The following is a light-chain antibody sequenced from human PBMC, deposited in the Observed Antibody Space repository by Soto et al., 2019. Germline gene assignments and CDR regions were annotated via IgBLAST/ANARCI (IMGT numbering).Light chain of an antibody. CDR3: QQRYSVPRT. J-gene: IGKJ4*01. CDR1: QNIAGY. V-gene: IGKV1-39*01. Sequence: DVQMTQSPSSLSASVGDRVTITCRASQNIAGYLNWYQQKPGTAPKLLIYASSRLQSGVPSRFSGSGSGTDFTLAISSLQPEDFATYYCQQRYSVPRTFGGGTKVE. CDR2: ASS.